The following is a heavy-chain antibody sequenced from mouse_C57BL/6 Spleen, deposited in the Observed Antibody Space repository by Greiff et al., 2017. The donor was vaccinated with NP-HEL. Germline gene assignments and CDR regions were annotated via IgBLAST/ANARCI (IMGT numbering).Heavy chain of an antibody. Sequence: EVKVVESGGDLVKPGGSLKLSCAASGFTFSSYGMSWVRQTPDKRLEWVATISSGGSYTYYPDSVKGRFTISRDNAKNTLYLQMSSLKSEDTAMYYCARHEAWFAYWGQETLVTVSA. V-gene: IGHV5-6*01. CDR2: ISSGGSYT. J-gene: IGHJ3*01. CDR3: ARHEAWFAY. CDR1: GFTFSSYG.